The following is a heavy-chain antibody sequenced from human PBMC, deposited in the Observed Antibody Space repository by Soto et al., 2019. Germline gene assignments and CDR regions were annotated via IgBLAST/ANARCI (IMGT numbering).Heavy chain of an antibody. J-gene: IGHJ4*02. CDR1: GFTFSSYA. D-gene: IGHD2-15*01. Sequence: PGGSLRLSCAASGFTFSSYAMSWVRQAPGKGLEWVSAISGSGGSTYYADSVKGRFTISRDNSKNTLYLQMNSLRAEDTAVYYCAKGHQLLSLIVVVPCLDYWGQGTLVTVSS. V-gene: IGHV3-23*01. CDR2: ISGSGGST. CDR3: AKGHQLLSLIVVVPCLDY.